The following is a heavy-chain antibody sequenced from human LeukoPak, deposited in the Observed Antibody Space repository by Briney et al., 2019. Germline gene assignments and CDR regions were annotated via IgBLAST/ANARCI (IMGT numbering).Heavy chain of an antibody. CDR3: AKYQSDYWEFDY. CDR1: GFTFSSYA. J-gene: IGHJ4*02. CDR2: ISGSGSST. V-gene: IGHV3-23*01. Sequence: PGGSLRLSCAASGFTFSSYAMSWVRQAPGKGLEWVSTISGSGSSTYYADSVKGRFTISRDNSKNTLYLQMNSLRAEDTAIYYCAKYQSDYWEFDYWGQGTLVTVSS. D-gene: IGHD5-12*01.